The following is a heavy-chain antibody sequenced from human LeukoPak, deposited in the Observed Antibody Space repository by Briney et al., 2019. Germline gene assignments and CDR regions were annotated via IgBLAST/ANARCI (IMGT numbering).Heavy chain of an antibody. V-gene: IGHV3-23*02. D-gene: IGHD4-11*01. CDR1: GFTLSSYA. CDR3: AKDLDYTPYGYSFHY. J-gene: IGHJ4*02. CDR2: IGAGGTFI. Sequence: TGGSLRLSCTASGFTLSSYAMNWVRQATGKGLEWVCCIGAGGTFIFYGDSEKGRFNILREISRNTLYPQMNSVSTDDSAVFYCAKDLDYTPYGYSFHYWGQRTVVTVSS.